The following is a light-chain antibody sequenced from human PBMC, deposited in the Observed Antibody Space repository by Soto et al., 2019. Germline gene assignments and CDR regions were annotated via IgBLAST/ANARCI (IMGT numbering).Light chain of an antibody. V-gene: IGLV2-18*02. CDR1: SSDVGSYNR. CDR2: EVS. J-gene: IGLJ1*01. CDR3: SSYTSSSTLV. Sequence: QSALTQPPSVSGSPGQSVTISCTGTSSDVGSYNRASWYQQPPGTAPKLMIYEVSNRPSGVPDRFSGSKSGNTASLTISGLQAEDEADYYCSSYTSSSTLVFGTGTKLTVL.